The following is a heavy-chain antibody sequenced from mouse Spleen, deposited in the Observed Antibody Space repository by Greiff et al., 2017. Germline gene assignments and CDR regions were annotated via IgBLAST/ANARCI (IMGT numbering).Heavy chain of an antibody. J-gene: IGHJ4*01. CDR1: GFTFSDYY. D-gene: IGHD2-4*01. V-gene: IGHV5-16*01. Sequence: DVHLVESEGGLVQPGSSMKLSCTASGFTFSDYYMAWVRQVPEKGLEWVANINYDGSSTYYLDSLKSRFIISGDNAKNILYLQMSSLKSEDTATYYCAREDDYEGKAMDCWGRGASGTGSS. CDR2: INYDGSST. CDR3: AREDDYEGKAMDC.